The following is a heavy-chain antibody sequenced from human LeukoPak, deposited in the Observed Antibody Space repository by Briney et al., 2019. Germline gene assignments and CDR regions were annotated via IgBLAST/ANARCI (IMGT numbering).Heavy chain of an antibody. D-gene: IGHD6-19*01. J-gene: IGHJ6*02. CDR2: ISTYNGNT. CDR1: GYTFTSYG. CDR3: ARPKRGAVAGTRYYYYGMDV. V-gene: IGHV1-18*01. Sequence: EASVKLSCTASGYTFTSYGISWVRQAPGQGLEWMGWISTYNGNTNYAQKLQGRVTMTTDTSTSTAYMELRSLRSDDTAVYYCARPKRGAVAGTRYYYYGMDVWGQGTTVTVSS.